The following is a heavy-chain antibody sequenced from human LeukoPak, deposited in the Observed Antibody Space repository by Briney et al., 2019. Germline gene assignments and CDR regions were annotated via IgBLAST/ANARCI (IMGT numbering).Heavy chain of an antibody. V-gene: IGHV3-48*03. CDR1: RFTFRSYE. Sequence: PGGSLRLSCAASRFTFRSYEMNWVRQAPGKGLEWVSYISSSGNTIYYADSVKGRFTISRDNAKNTLYLQMNSLRAEDTAVYYCAKDGGIVGATFERNFDYWGQGTLVTVSS. CDR2: ISSSGNTI. CDR3: AKDGGIVGATFERNFDY. J-gene: IGHJ4*02. D-gene: IGHD1-26*01.